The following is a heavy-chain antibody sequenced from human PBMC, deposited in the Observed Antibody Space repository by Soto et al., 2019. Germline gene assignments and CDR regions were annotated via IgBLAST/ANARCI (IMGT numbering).Heavy chain of an antibody. CDR2: IYHSGST. J-gene: IGHJ5*02. CDR3: ARDGAGAYGLGWFDP. V-gene: IGHV4-31*03. CDR1: GDSISRGGYY. Sequence: HVQLQESGPGLVKPSQTLSLTCTVSGDSISRGGYYWNWIRQHPRKGLEWIGYIYHSGSTNYNPSPKSRVTISVDTSKNQLSLELSNVTAADTAVYYCARDGAGAYGLGWFDPWGQGILVNVSS. D-gene: IGHD2-21*01.